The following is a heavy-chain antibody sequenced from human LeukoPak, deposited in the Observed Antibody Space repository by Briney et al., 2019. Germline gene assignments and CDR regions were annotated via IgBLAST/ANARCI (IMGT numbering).Heavy chain of an antibody. CDR2: ISSNGGST. CDR3: ARGAYYDFWSGYYPNMDV. D-gene: IGHD3-3*01. Sequence: GRSLRLSCAASGFTFSSYAMHWVRQAPGKGLEYVSAISSNGGSTYYANSVKGRFTISRDNSKNTLYLQMGSLRAEDMAVYYCARGAYYDFWSGYYPNMDVWGKGTTVTVSS. J-gene: IGHJ6*03. CDR1: GFTFSSYA. V-gene: IGHV3-64*01.